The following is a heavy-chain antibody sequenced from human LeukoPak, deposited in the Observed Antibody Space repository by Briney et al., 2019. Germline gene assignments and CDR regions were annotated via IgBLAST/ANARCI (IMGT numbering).Heavy chain of an antibody. V-gene: IGHV1-2*02. D-gene: IGHD6-13*01. Sequence: ASVPVSCTPSGYTLIDYYMHWVRQAPGQGNAWLGWIRGDTGDTDSPQKFQGRVTMTRDTSTNTAYLELSHLKYDDTAMYFCARVRGNSCDYWGQGTLVTVSS. CDR1: GYTLIDYY. CDR3: ARVRGNSCDY. J-gene: IGHJ4*02. CDR2: IRGDTGDT.